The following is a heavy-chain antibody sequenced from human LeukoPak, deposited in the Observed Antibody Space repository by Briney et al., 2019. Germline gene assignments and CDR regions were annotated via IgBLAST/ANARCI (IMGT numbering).Heavy chain of an antibody. V-gene: IGHV3-21*01. J-gene: IGHJ5*02. CDR1: GFTFSSYS. D-gene: IGHD6-19*01. CDR2: ITTGGDDL. Sequence: GGSLRLSCAASGFTFSSYSMNWVRQAPGKGLEWVSSITTGGDDLYYSDSVKGRFTISRDNAKNSLFLQMNNLRAEDTAVCYCARKQWLNSWGQGTRVIVSS. CDR3: ARKQWLNS.